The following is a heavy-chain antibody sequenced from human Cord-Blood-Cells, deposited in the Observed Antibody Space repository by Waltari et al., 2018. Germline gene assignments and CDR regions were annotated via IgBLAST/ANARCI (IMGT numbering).Heavy chain of an antibody. V-gene: IGHV4-31*03. CDR3: AREGAGYCSSTSCYEHPFDY. D-gene: IGHD2-2*01. Sequence: QVQLQESGPGLVKPSQTLSLTCTVSAGSISSGGYYWSLLRPHPATGLEWIGYIYYSGSTYYNPSLKSRVTISVDTSKNQFSLKLSSVTAADTAVYYCAREGAGYCSSTSCYEHPFDYWGQGTLVTVSS. CDR1: AGSISSGGYY. J-gene: IGHJ4*02. CDR2: IYYSGST.